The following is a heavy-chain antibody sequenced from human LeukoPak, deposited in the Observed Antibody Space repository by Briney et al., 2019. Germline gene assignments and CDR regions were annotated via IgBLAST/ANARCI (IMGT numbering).Heavy chain of an antibody. Sequence: GGSLRLSCAASGFTFSRYGMNWVRQASGKGLEWVGRIRSKANSYATAYAASVKGRFTISRDDSKNTAYLQMSSLKTEDTAVYYCTLTGATGYWGQGTLVTVS. J-gene: IGHJ4*02. D-gene: IGHD1-26*01. CDR3: TLTGATGY. CDR1: GFTFSRYG. V-gene: IGHV3-73*01. CDR2: IRSKANSYAT.